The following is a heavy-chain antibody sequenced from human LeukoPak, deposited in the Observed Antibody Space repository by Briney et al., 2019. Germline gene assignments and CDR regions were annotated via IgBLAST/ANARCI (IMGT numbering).Heavy chain of an antibody. J-gene: IGHJ4*02. Sequence: GGSLRLSCAASGFTFSSYSMNWVRQAPGKGLEWVSSISSSSSYIYYADSVKGRFTISRDNAKNSLYLQMNSLRAEDTAVYYCAKVRIFGVVITAYYFDYWGQGTLVTVSS. V-gene: IGHV3-21*04. D-gene: IGHD3-3*01. CDR3: AKVRIFGVVITAYYFDY. CDR2: ISSSSSYI. CDR1: GFTFSSYS.